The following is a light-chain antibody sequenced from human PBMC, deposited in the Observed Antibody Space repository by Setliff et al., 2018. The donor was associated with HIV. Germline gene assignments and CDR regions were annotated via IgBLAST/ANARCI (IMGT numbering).Light chain of an antibody. CDR1: SSDVGNYNY. CDR2: DVI. J-gene: IGLJ1*01. V-gene: IGLV2-14*03. Sequence: QSALTQPASVSGSPGQSITISCTGTSSDVGNYNYVSWYQQHPGKAPKLIIYDVIKRPSGVSNRFSGSKSGNTASLTISGLQAEDEADYFCSSYTSSLRYVFGTGTKGTVL. CDR3: SSYTSSLRYV.